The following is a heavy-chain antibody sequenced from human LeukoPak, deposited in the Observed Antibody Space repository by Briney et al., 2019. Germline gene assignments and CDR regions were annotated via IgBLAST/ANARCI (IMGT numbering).Heavy chain of an antibody. CDR3: AKGQDRQLHHAFDI. Sequence: PGRSLRLSCAASGFTFDDYAMHWVRQAPGKGLEWVSGISWNSGSIGYADSVKGRFTISRDNAKNSLYLQMNSLRAEDTALYYCAKGQDRQLHHAFDIWGQGTMVTVSS. CDR1: GFTFDDYA. J-gene: IGHJ3*02. V-gene: IGHV3-9*01. CDR2: ISWNSGSI. D-gene: IGHD6-6*01.